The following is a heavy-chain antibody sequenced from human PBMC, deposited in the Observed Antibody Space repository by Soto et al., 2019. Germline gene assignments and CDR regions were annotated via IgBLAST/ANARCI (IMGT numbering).Heavy chain of an antibody. CDR2: IWDDGSNK. J-gene: IGHJ5*02. V-gene: IGHV3-33*01. D-gene: IGHD3-22*01. CDR1: GFIFSRYG. CDR3: ARDQGSHSYYYVGYFDP. Sequence: QVHLVESGGGVVQPGRSLRLSCAASGFIFSRYGMHWVRQAPGKGLEWVAVIWDDGSNKNYADSVKGRFTISRDNSKNTLKLQMTSLRVDDVALYYCARDQGSHSYYYVGYFDPWGQGTLVTVSS.